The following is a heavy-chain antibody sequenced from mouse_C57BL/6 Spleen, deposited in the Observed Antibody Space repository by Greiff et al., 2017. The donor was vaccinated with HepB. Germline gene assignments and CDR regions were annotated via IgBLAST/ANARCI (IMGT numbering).Heavy chain of an antibody. CDR3: AREGYYSNLYAMDY. Sequence: VQLQQSGAELARPGASVKLSCKASGYTFTSYGISWVKQRTGQGLEWIGEIYPRSGNTYYNEKFKGKATLTADKSSSTAYMELRSLTSEESAVYFCAREGYYSNLYAMDYWGQGTSVTVSS. CDR2: IYPRSGNT. D-gene: IGHD2-5*01. V-gene: IGHV1-81*01. CDR1: GYTFTSYG. J-gene: IGHJ4*01.